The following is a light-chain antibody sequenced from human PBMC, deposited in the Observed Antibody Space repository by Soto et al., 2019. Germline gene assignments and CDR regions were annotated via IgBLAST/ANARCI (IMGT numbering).Light chain of an antibody. CDR3: QQYNGYWT. Sequence: DIRMTQSPSTLSASVGDRVTITCRASRSISDSWAWYQQKPGKPPNLLNYEASTLKSGRPSRFSGSRSGTEYTLTISSLQPDDFAIYYCQQYNGYWTFGQGTKVEIK. V-gene: IGKV1-5*03. CDR1: RSISDS. J-gene: IGKJ1*01. CDR2: EAS.